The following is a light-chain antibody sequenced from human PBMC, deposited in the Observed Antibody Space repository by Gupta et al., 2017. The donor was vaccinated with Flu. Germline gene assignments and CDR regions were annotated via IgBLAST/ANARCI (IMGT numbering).Light chain of an antibody. Sequence: DTQLTQSPSSLSAFVGDRVTITCKANHDITYRLNWYQQRPGKAPEVLLYDASNLKTGVPSRFSESGSGTDFTFTISSRRSEDIATYFCQQYDVYAPLAFGGGT. CDR1: HDITYR. CDR3: QQYDVYAPLA. J-gene: IGKJ4*01. V-gene: IGKV1-33*01. CDR2: DAS.